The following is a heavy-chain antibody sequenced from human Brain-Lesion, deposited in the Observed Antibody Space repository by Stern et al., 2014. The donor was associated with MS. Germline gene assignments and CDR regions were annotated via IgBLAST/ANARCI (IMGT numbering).Heavy chain of an antibody. CDR3: ARHDSVPRPSQLYSARDRGPGYFDY. V-gene: IGHV4-39*01. CDR1: GGSISSSTYY. J-gene: IGHJ4*02. CDR2: IYYSGFT. Sequence: QVQLVESGPGLVKPSETLSLTCTVSGGSISSSTYYWAWIRQPPGKGLAWIGNIYYSGFTYYNPSLKSRVPISVDMSKNQFSLKLSSVTAADTAIYYCARHDSVPRPSQLYSARDRGPGYFDYWGQGTLVTVSS. D-gene: IGHD1-26*01.